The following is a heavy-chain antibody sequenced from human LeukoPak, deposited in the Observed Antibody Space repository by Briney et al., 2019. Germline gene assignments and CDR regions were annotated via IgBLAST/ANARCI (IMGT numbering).Heavy chain of an antibody. CDR2: ISNDGNTK. CDR1: GFTFSSYG. J-gene: IGHJ4*02. CDR3: VKEAQAQPATYCSYFNF. V-gene: IGHV3-30*18. Sequence: GGSLRLSCSASGFTFSSYGMHWVRQAPGKGLEWVAVISNDGNTKHYADSVQGRFTVSRDNSKNTLFLQMNSLRDEDTAVYYCVKEAQAQPATYCSYFNFWGQGTLVTVSS. D-gene: IGHD1-14*01.